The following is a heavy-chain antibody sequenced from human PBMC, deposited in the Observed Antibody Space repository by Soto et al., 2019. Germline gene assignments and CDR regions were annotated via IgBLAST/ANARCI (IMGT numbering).Heavy chain of an antibody. Sequence: VQLVQSGAEVKKPGSSVKVSCKASGGTFSSYAISWVRQAPGQGLEWMGGIIPIFGTANYAQKFQGRVTITADESTSTAYMELSSLRSEDTAVYYCARDIKVYYYGSGRDYYYGMDVWGQGTTVTVSS. D-gene: IGHD3-10*01. CDR2: IIPIFGTA. CDR3: ARDIKVYYYGSGRDYYYGMDV. V-gene: IGHV1-69*01. CDR1: GGTFSSYA. J-gene: IGHJ6*02.